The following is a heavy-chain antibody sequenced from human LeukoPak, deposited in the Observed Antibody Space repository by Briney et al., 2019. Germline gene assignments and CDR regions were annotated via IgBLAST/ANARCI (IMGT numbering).Heavy chain of an antibody. CDR2: INHSGST. Sequence: SETLSLTCAVYGGSFSGYYWSWIRQPPGKGLEWIGEINHSGSTNYNPSLKSRVTISVDTPKNQFSLKLSSVTAADTAVYYCAGIQTTVTTTDYWGQGTLVTVSS. J-gene: IGHJ4*02. CDR1: GGSFSGYY. D-gene: IGHD4-17*01. V-gene: IGHV4-34*01. CDR3: AGIQTTVTTTDY.